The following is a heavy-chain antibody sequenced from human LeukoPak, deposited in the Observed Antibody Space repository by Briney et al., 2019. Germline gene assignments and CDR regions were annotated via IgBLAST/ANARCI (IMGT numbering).Heavy chain of an antibody. J-gene: IGHJ4*02. CDR2: IYSSGST. D-gene: IGHD3-9*01. V-gene: IGHV4-4*09. CDR3: ARNDILTGYYMGALDY. Sequence: SETLSLTCTVSGGSISSYYWNWIRQPPGKGLEWIGYIYSSGSTNYNPSLESRVTISVDTSKNQISLKLSSVTAADTAVYYCARNDILTGYYMGALDYWGQGTLVTVSS. CDR1: GGSISSYY.